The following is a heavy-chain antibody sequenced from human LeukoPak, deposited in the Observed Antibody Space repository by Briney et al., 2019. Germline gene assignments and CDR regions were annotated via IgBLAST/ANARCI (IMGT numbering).Heavy chain of an antibody. D-gene: IGHD3/OR15-3a*01. CDR3: ARGHDLWTGYYVDY. CDR1: GGTFSSYA. J-gene: IGHJ4*02. V-gene: IGHV1-8*03. CDR2: MNPNSGNT. Sequence: ASVKVSCKASGGTFSSYAISWVRQAPGQGLEWMGWMNPNSGNTGYAQKFQGRVTITRNTSISTAYMELSSLRSEDTAVCFCARGHDLWTGYYVDYWGQGTLVTVSS.